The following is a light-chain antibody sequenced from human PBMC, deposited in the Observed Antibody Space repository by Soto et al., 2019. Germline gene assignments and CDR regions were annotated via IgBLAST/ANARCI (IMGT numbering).Light chain of an antibody. CDR1: EGINNY. V-gene: IGKV1-16*01. CDR2: AAS. J-gene: IGKJ1*01. Sequence: DIQMTQSPSSLSASVGDRVTITCRASEGINNYLVWLQQKPGKAPKSLIFAASNLQRGVPPRFSGSGSGTNFTLTISSLQPEDFATYYCQQYNGYPRTFGQGTKVEIK. CDR3: QQYNGYPRT.